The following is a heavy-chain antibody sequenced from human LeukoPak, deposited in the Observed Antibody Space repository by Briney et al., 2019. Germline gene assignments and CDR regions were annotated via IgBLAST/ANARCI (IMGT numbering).Heavy chain of an antibody. D-gene: IGHD3-9*01. Sequence: SETLSLTSAVSGYSISSSNWWGWIRQPPGKGLEWIGYIYYSGSIYYNPSLKSRVTISVDTSKNQFSLKLSSVTAADTAVYYCARARRYYDILTGYSEQNHFDYWGQGTLVTVSS. CDR3: ARARRYYDILTGYSEQNHFDY. J-gene: IGHJ4*02. V-gene: IGHV4-28*05. CDR1: GYSISSSNW. CDR2: IYYSGSI.